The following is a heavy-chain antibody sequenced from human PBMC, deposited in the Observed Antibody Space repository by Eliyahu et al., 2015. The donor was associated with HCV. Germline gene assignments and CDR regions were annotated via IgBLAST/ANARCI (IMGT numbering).Heavy chain of an antibody. CDR2: MNPNSGDT. CDR1: GPPFTSYN. Sequence: QVHLVQSGAEVKPPGASVKVSCKASGPPFTSYNIHWLRQATGQGLEWMGWMNPNSGDTAYAQKFQGRVTMTRDTSRDTAYMELSSLRSEDTAVYYCARDSSGWTEFDYWGQGTLVTVSS. D-gene: IGHD6-19*01. CDR3: ARDSSGWTEFDY. J-gene: IGHJ4*02. V-gene: IGHV1-8*01.